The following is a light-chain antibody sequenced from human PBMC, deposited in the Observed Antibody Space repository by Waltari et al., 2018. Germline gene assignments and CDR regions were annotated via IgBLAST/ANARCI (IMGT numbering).Light chain of an antibody. CDR1: NLGSKS. Sequence: SYVLTQPPSVSVAPGQSATVTCGGDNLGSKSVHWYQQRPGQAPVLVVYDVSDRPSWVPERFSGCTSGTTATLTISRVEAGEEADYYCQVWDRSSEYVFGSGTKVTVL. CDR3: QVWDRSSEYV. CDR2: DVS. V-gene: IGLV3-21*02. J-gene: IGLJ1*01.